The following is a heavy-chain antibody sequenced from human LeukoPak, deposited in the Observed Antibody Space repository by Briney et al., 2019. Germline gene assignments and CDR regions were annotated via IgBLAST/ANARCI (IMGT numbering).Heavy chain of an antibody. D-gene: IGHD1-26*01. CDR2: ISSSSSYI. CDR3: ARDKEGATISFPVVF. CDR1: GFTFSSYS. Sequence: NPGGSARLSCAASGFTFSSYSMNWVRQAPGKGLEWVSSISSSSSYIYYADSLKGRFTISRDNAANSLYLQMNSLRAEDTAVYYCARDKEGATISFPVVFCGHGSLVTVSS. J-gene: IGHJ4*01. V-gene: IGHV3-21*01.